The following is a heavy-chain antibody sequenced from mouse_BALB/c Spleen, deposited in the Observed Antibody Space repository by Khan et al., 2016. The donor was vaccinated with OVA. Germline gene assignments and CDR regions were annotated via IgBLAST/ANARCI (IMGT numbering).Heavy chain of an antibody. J-gene: IGHJ2*01. V-gene: IGHV5-6-5*01. CDR3: AREAYRYDEYYFDY. D-gene: IGHD2-14*01. CDR1: GFTFSSYV. Sequence: EVELVESGGGSVKPGGSLKLSCEVSGFTFSSYVMSWIRQTPEKRLEWVASISSSGSTYYPDSVKGRFTISRDNDRNVVYLQMSSLRSEDMAMYYCAREAYRYDEYYFDYWGQGTTPTVSS. CDR2: ISSSGST.